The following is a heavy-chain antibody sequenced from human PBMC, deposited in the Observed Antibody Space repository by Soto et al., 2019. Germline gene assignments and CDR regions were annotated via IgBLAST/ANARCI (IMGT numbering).Heavy chain of an antibody. Sequence: QVQLQESGPGLVKPSETLSLTCTVSGGSISSYYWSWIRQPPGKGLEWIGYIYYSGSTNYNPSLNRRVTISVDTSNNQFSLKLSSVTAADTAVYYCARHGYSYGPNFDYWGQGTLVTVSS. CDR3: ARHGYSYGPNFDY. CDR1: GGSISSYY. V-gene: IGHV4-59*08. CDR2: IYYSGST. D-gene: IGHD5-18*01. J-gene: IGHJ4*02.